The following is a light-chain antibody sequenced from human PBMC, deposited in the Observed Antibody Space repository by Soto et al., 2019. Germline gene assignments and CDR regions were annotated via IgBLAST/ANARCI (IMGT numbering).Light chain of an antibody. CDR1: QSISTW. J-gene: IGKJ1*01. V-gene: IGKV1-5*01. CDR2: DAS. CDR3: QQYNSYST. Sequence: DIQRTQSPSSLSASVGDRFTITCRASQSISTWLAWYQQKPGKAPKLLIYDASSLESGVPSRFSGSGSGTEFTLTISSLQPEDFASYYCQQYNSYSTFGQGTKVDIK.